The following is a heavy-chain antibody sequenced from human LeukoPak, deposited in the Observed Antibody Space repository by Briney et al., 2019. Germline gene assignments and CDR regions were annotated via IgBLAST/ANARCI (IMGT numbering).Heavy chain of an antibody. J-gene: IGHJ3*01. CDR1: GGSLSGSY. CDR3: ARGVPSYAYDGNGYYHSSAGYKP. V-gene: IGHV4-34*01. D-gene: IGHD3-22*01. CDR2: INHVGST. Sequence: PSETLSLTCAVYGGSLSGSYWSWIRQPPGKGLEWIGEINHVGSTTYNPSLKSRVTISVDTSKNHFSLKLSSVTAADTAVFYCARGVPSYAYDGNGYYHSSAGYKPWGQGTLVTVSS.